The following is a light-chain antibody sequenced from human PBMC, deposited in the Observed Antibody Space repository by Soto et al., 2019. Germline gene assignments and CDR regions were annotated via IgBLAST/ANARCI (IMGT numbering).Light chain of an antibody. CDR2: DAS. CDR1: QSISSW. V-gene: IGKV1-5*01. J-gene: IGKJ1*01. CDR3: QQYNSYSGT. Sequence: DIQMTQSPSTLSASVRDIVTITCRASQSISSWLAWYQQKPGKAPKLLIYDASRLESGAPSRFSGRGSGTEFTLTISSLHPDDFATYYCQQYNSYSGTFGQGTKVEIK.